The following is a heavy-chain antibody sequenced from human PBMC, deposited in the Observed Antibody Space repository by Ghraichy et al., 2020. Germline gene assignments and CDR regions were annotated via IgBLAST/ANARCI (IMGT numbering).Heavy chain of an antibody. Sequence: GGSLRLSCAASGFTFSNAWMSWVRQAPGKGLEWVGRIKSKTDGGTTDYAAPVKGRFTISRDDSKNTLYLQMNSLKTEDTAVYYCTTLYYDFWSGYSYYFDYWGQGTLVTVSS. J-gene: IGHJ4*02. CDR2: IKSKTDGGTT. V-gene: IGHV3-15*01. D-gene: IGHD3-3*01. CDR3: TTLYYDFWSGYSYYFDY. CDR1: GFTFSNAW.